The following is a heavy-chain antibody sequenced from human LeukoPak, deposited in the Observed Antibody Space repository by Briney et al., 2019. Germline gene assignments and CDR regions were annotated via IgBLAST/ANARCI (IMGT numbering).Heavy chain of an antibody. D-gene: IGHD1-14*01. Sequence: ASVKVSCTTSGYTFTSQDMHWVRHAPGQGLEWVGGINPDNGDTTYSQEFHGRVTITRDTSASTAYMELRSVRGEDIALYYCNPYNFWGQGTLVTVSS. J-gene: IGHJ4*02. CDR3: NPYNF. CDR2: INPDNGDT. CDR1: GYTFTSQD. V-gene: IGHV1-3*03.